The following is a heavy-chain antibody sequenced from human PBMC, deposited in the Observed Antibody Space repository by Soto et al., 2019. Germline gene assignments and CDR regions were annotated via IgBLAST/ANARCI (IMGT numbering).Heavy chain of an antibody. V-gene: IGHV1-69*06. CDR2: IIPIFGTA. D-gene: IGHD6-19*01. CDR1: GGTFSSYA. J-gene: IGHJ6*02. Sequence: GASVKVSCKASGGTFSSYAISWVRQAPGQGLEWMGGIIPIFGTANYAQKFQGRVTITADKSTSTAYMELSSLRSEDTAVYYCARGGGSGWYQGFYYYGMDVWGQGTTVTVSS. CDR3: ARGGGSGWYQGFYYYGMDV.